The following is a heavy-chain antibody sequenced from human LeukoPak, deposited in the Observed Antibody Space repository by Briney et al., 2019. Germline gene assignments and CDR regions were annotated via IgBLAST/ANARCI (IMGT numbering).Heavy chain of an antibody. CDR1: GGSMSNNY. J-gene: IGHJ5*02. CDR3: ARGPLNWFDP. V-gene: IGHV4-59*01. Sequence: SETLSLTCTVSGGSMSNNYWRWIRQPPGKGLEWFGYIYYSGSTDYNPSLKSRVPISGDTSKNQCSLKLSSVTAADTAVYYCARGPLNWFDPWGQGTLVTVSS. CDR2: IYYSGST.